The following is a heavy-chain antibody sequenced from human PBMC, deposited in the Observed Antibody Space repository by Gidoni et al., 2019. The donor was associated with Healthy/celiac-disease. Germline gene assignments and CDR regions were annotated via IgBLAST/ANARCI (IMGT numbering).Heavy chain of an antibody. CDR2: IYYSGST. Sequence: QLQLQESGPGLVKPSETLSLTCTVPGGPISSSSYYWGWIRQPPGKGLEWIGSIYYSGSTYYNPSLKSRVTISVDTSKNQFSLKLSSVTAADTAVYYCARYSSGWPRWFDPWGQGTLVTVSS. CDR3: ARYSSGWPRWFDP. D-gene: IGHD6-19*01. J-gene: IGHJ5*02. V-gene: IGHV4-39*01. CDR1: GGPISSSSYY.